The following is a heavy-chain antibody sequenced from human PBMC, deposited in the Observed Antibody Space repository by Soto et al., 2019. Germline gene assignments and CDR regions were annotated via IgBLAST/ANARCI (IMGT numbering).Heavy chain of an antibody. CDR1: GYSFTSYW. V-gene: IGHV5-51*01. CDR2: IYPGDSDT. J-gene: IGHJ5*02. CDR3: ARQWAVNWNYGPVPNWFDP. D-gene: IGHD1-7*01. Sequence: PGESLKISCKGSGYSFTSYWIGWVRQMPGKGLEWMGIIYPGDSDTRYSPSFQGQVTISADKSISTAYLQWSSLKASDTAMYYCARQWAVNWNYGPVPNWFDPWGQGTLVTVSS.